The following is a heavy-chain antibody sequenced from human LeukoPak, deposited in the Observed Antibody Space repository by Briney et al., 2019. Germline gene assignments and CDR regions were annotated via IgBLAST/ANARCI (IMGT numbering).Heavy chain of an antibody. CDR1: GFTFSDYY. Sequence: GGSLRLSCAATGFTFSDYYMSWIRQAPGKGLEWVSYISSSGSTIYYADSVKGRFTISRDNAKNSLYLQMNSLRAEDTAVYYCASALGSGYEFDYWGQGTLVTVSS. D-gene: IGHD5-12*01. CDR3: ASALGSGYEFDY. CDR2: ISSSGSTI. V-gene: IGHV3-11*04. J-gene: IGHJ4*02.